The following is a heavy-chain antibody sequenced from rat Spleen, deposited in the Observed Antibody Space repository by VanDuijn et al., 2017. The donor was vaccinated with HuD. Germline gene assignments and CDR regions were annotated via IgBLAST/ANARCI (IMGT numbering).Heavy chain of an antibody. CDR3: TRVDTTDYYYGWFAY. D-gene: IGHD1-6*01. J-gene: IGHJ3*01. CDR2: ISTSGGST. Sequence: EVQLVESGGGLVQPGRSMKISCAASGFTFSSFPMAWVRQTPTKGLEWVAIISTSGGSTYHRDSVKGRFTISRDNAKSTLYRQMHSLRSEDTATYYCTRVDTTDYYYGWFAYWGQGTLVTVSS. CDR1: GFTFSSFP. V-gene: IGHV5-46*01.